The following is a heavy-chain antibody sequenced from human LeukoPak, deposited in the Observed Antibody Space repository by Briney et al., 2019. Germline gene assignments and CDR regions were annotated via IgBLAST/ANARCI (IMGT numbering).Heavy chain of an antibody. D-gene: IGHD3-22*01. CDR2: ISSSGGTI. J-gene: IGHJ3*02. V-gene: IGHV3-48*03. CDR3: ARELTSDSSGYDAFHI. Sequence: GGSLRLSCTASGFSFSNYEMDWVRQAPGKGLEWVSYISSSGGTIFYADSVKGRFTISRDNAKNSMYLQMSSLRADDTAVYYCARELTSDSSGYDAFHIWGQGTPVTVS. CDR1: GFSFSNYE.